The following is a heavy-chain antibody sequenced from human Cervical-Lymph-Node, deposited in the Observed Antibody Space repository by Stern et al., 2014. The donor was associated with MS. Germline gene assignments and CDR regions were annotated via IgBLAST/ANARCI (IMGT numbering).Heavy chain of an antibody. D-gene: IGHD2-2*01. Sequence: QVQLVQSGAEVKKPGSSVKVSCKASGGTFSSYAISWVRQAPGQGLEWMGGIIPIFGTANYAQKFQGRVTITADESTSTDYMELRSLRSEDTAVYYCARDASHMPWFDPWGQGTLVTVSS. CDR3: ARDASHMPWFDP. CDR1: GGTFSSYA. CDR2: IIPIFGTA. V-gene: IGHV1-69*01. J-gene: IGHJ5*02.